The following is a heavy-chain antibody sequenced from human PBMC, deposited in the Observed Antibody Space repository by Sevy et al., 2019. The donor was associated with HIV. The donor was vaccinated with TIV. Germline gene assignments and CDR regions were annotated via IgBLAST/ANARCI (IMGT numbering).Heavy chain of an antibody. V-gene: IGHV3-23*01. Sequence: GGSLRLSCAASGFTFNIYAMSWVRQAPGKGQEWLSAISGGGDGTYYADSVKGRFTISGDNSRNTLYLQMNSLRAEDTAVYYCAKRPYYYYNSDGHLVSSTDEADYWGQGTLVTVSS. CDR1: GFTFNIYA. D-gene: IGHD3-22*01. CDR3: AKRPYYYYNSDGHLVSSTDEADY. J-gene: IGHJ4*02. CDR2: ISGGGDGT.